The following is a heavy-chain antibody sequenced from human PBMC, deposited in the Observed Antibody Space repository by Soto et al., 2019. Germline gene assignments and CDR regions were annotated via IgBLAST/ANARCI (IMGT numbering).Heavy chain of an antibody. V-gene: IGHV3-30*18. CDR1: GFGFSFYG. Sequence: QVQLVESGGGVVQPGRSLRLSCVASGFGFSFYGMHWVRQAPGKGLEWVAVISDDGNDKYYGDSVKGRFTISRDNSANTLFLQMTGLREEDTAVYYCAKAVVDYSDSSGYFSDFDYWAREPWSASPQ. D-gene: IGHD3-22*01. CDR3: AKAVVDYSDSSGYFSDFDY. J-gene: IGHJ4*02. CDR2: ISDDGNDK.